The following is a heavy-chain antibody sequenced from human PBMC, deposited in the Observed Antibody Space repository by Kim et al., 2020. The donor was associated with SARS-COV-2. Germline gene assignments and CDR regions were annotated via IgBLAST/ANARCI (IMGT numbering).Heavy chain of an antibody. Sequence: SSAQKSQDRVTSTADETTSTAYMELSSLRSEDTAVYYCARDDYGNNWFDPWGQGTLVTVSS. J-gene: IGHJ5*02. D-gene: IGHD4-17*01. CDR3: ARDDYGNNWFDP. V-gene: IGHV1-69*01.